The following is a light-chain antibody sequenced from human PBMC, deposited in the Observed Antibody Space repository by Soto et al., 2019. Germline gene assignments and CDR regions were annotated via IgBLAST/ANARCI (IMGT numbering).Light chain of an antibody. V-gene: IGKV3-20*01. Sequence: EIVLTQSPGTLSLSPGEGATLSCRASQCISSTFLAWYQHKPGQAPRVLIYGASRRAAGIPDRFSGSGSGTDFTLTISRLEPEDFAVYYCQQYESSWTFGQGTKVEMK. J-gene: IGKJ1*01. CDR3: QQYESSWT. CDR1: QCISSTF. CDR2: GAS.